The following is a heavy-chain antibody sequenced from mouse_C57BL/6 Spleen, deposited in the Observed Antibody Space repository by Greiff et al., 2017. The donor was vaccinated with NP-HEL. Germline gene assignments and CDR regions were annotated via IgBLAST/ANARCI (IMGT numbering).Heavy chain of an antibody. J-gene: IGHJ3*01. CDR2: INPSSGYT. Sequence: QVQLKESGAELARPGASVKMSCKASGYTFTSYTMHWVKQRPGQGLEWIGYINPSSGYTKYNQKFKDKATLTADKSSSTAYMQLSSLTSEDSAVYYCARWRYYGSIPAGFAYWGQGTLVTVSA. D-gene: IGHD1-1*01. CDR1: GYTFTSYT. CDR3: ARWRYYGSIPAGFAY. V-gene: IGHV1-4*01.